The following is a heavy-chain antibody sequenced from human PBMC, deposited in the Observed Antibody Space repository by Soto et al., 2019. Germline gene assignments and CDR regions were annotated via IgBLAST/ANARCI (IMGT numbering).Heavy chain of an antibody. CDR3: ARGPSGDKVHY. V-gene: IGHV4-39*02. CDR1: GGSISSSSYY. J-gene: IGHJ4*02. Sequence: SETLSLTCTVSGGSISSSSYYWGWIRQPPGKGLEWIGSIFYSGSTYYNPSLKSQVAISLDTSKNHFSLTLSSVTAADTAVYYCARGPSGDKVHYWGQGALVTVSS. D-gene: IGHD7-27*01. CDR2: IFYSGST.